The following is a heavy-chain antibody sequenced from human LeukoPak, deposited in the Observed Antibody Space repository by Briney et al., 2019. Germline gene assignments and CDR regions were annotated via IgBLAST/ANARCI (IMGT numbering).Heavy chain of an antibody. D-gene: IGHD1-26*01. Sequence: PGGSLRLSCAASGFTVSSNYMSWVRQAPGRRLERLSVIYSGGSTYYADSVKGRFTISRDNSKHTLYLQMNSLRAEDTAVYYCASPIVGATTGGYWGQGTLVTVSS. J-gene: IGHJ4*02. CDR2: IYSGGST. CDR3: ASPIVGATTGGY. CDR1: GFTVSSNY. V-gene: IGHV3-53*01.